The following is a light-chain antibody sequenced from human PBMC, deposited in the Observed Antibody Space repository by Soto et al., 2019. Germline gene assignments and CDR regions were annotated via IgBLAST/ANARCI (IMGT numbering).Light chain of an antibody. V-gene: IGKV3-20*01. J-gene: IGKJ1*01. CDR3: QQYGSSPKT. CDR1: QSVSSTY. Sequence: EVVLTESPGTLSLSPGERATLSCRASQSVSSTYLAWYQQKPGQAPRLLISGASSRATGIPDRFSGSGSGTDFTLTITRLEPEEFSVYYCQQYGSSPKTFGQGSKVDNK. CDR2: GAS.